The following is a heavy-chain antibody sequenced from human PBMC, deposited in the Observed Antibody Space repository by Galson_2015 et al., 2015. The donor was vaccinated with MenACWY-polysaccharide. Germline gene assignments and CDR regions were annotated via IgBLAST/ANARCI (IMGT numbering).Heavy chain of an antibody. Sequence: SLRLSCAASGFTFRSYPMNWVRQTPGKGLEWVSGISGSGNSAFYADSVGGRFTISRDNSKNTLYLQMNSLRADDTALYYCAKSGGDGVTVFATVPTAPESWGQGTLVTVSS. D-gene: IGHD2-21*01. J-gene: IGHJ4*02. CDR3: AKSGGDGVTVFATVPTAPES. CDR2: ISGSGNSA. V-gene: IGHV3-23*01. CDR1: GFTFRSYP.